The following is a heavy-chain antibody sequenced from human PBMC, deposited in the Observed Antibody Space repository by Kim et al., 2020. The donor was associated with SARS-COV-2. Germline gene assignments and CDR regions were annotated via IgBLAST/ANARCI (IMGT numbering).Heavy chain of an antibody. Sequence: GGSLRLSCAASGFTFSNYWMTWVRQAPGKGLEWVANIKEDRSKTYYVDSVKGRFTISRDHAKNSLFLHMNSLRAEDTAVYYCARWGTGNLDYWGQGTLVTVSS. CDR1: GFTFSNYW. CDR3: ARWGTGNLDY. J-gene: IGHJ4*02. D-gene: IGHD1-1*01. V-gene: IGHV3-7*03. CDR2: IKEDRSKT.